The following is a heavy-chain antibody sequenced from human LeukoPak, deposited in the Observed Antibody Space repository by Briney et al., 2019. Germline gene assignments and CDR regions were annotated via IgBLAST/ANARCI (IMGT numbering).Heavy chain of an antibody. V-gene: IGHV3-66*04. Sequence: GFLRPSRATPGFTVSSNYMSWVRQAPGKGPELVSVIYSGGSTYYADSVKGRFTISRDNSKNTLYLQMNSLRAEDTAVYYCARLYYGSGTTNDYWGQGTLVTVSS. CDR2: IYSGGST. D-gene: IGHD3-10*01. CDR1: GFTVSSNY. CDR3: ARLYYGSGTTNDY. J-gene: IGHJ4*02.